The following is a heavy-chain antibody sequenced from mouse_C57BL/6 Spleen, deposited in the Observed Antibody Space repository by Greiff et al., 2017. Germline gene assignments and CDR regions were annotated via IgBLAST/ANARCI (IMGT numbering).Heavy chain of an antibody. D-gene: IGHD1-1*01. Sequence: QVQLQQPGAELVRPGSSVKLSCKASGYNFTSYWMHWVKQRPIQGLEWIGNIDPSDSETQYNQKFKDKATLTVDKSSSTAYMQLSSLTSEDSAVSYYARSLYDGSAYWGQGTLVTVSA. V-gene: IGHV1-52*01. CDR1: GYNFTSYW. J-gene: IGHJ3*01. CDR2: IDPSDSET. CDR3: ARSLYDGSAY.